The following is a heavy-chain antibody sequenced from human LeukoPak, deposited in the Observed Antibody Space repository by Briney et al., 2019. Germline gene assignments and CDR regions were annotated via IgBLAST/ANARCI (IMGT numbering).Heavy chain of an antibody. CDR3: ARKSVAGSLLGDLDY. Sequence: KPGGSLRLSCAASGFTFSSYSMNWVRQAPGKGLEWVSSISSSSSYTYYADSVKGRFTISRDNAKNSLSLQMNSLRAEDTAVYYCARKSVAGSLLGDLDYWGQGTLVTVSS. D-gene: IGHD6-19*01. J-gene: IGHJ4*02. CDR1: GFTFSSYS. CDR2: ISSSSSYT. V-gene: IGHV3-21*01.